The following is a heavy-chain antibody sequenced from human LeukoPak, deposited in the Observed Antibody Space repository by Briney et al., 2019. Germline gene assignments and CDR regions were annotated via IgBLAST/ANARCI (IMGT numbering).Heavy chain of an antibody. CDR1: SGSISSSSYY. CDR3: ARDRITMVRGVITNNWFDP. D-gene: IGHD3-10*01. CDR2: IYYSGNT. Sequence: PSETLSLTCTVSSGSISSSSYYWGWIRQPPGKGLGWIGSIYYSGNTYYNPSLESRVTISIDTSKNQFSLKLSSVTAADTAVYYCARDRITMVRGVITNNWFDPWGQGTLVTVSS. J-gene: IGHJ5*02. V-gene: IGHV4-39*07.